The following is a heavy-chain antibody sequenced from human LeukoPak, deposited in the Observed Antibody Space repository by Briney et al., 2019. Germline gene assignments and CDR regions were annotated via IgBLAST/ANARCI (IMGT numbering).Heavy chain of an antibody. D-gene: IGHD5-18*01. CDR2: IAGTGGST. V-gene: IGHV3-23*01. CDR3: AKDFSGYSYGRDFDY. J-gene: IGHJ4*02. Sequence: PGGSLRLSCAASGFTFNKYAMNWVRQPPGKGLEWVSSIAGTGGSTYYADSVKGRFTLSRDNSENTLYLQLNSLRAEDTAVYYCAKDFSGYSYGRDFDYWGQGTLVTVSS. CDR1: GFTFNKYA.